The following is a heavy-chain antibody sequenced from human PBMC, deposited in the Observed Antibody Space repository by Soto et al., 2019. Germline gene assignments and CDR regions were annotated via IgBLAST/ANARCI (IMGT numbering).Heavy chain of an antibody. Sequence: APLNLSFKPPSATFSSYYVNRLRLTPGPGLECMGVINPHGGSTKYAQKFQGRVTMTRDTSRSTVYMELRSLRSDDTAIYYCARSSGGNFGIIIEGSNWFDSWCQGTLGRVS. CDR3: ARSSGGNFGIIIEGSNWFDS. CDR1: SATFSSYY. J-gene: IGHJ5*01. CDR2: INPHGGST. D-gene: IGHD3-3*01. V-gene: IGHV1-46*01.